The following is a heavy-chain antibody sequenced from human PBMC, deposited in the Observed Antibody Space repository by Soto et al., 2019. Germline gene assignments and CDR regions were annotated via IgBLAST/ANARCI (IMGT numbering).Heavy chain of an antibody. V-gene: IGHV3-74*01. CDR3: ASPYMYSSGLYFYGMDV. Sequence: EVQLVESGGGLVKQGGSLRLYCTASGFTFSSYWMHWVRQAPGKGLVWVSRINSDGSSTSYAESVKGRFTISRDNAKNTVYLQMNSLRAEDTAVYYCASPYMYSSGLYFYGMDVWGQGTTVTVSS. J-gene: IGHJ6*02. D-gene: IGHD6-19*01. CDR1: GFTFSSYW. CDR2: INSDGSST.